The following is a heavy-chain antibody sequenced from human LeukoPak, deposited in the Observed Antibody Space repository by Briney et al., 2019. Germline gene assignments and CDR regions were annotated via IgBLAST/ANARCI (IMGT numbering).Heavy chain of an antibody. CDR3: ARVYCGGDCYLDY. CDR1: GFTFSSYG. V-gene: IGHV3-33*01. Sequence: GGSLSLSCAASGFTFSSYGMHWVRQAPGKGLEWVAVIWYDGSNKYYADSVKGRFTISRDNSKNTLYLQMNSLRAEDTAVYYYARVYCGGDCYLDYWGQGTLVTVSS. D-gene: IGHD2-21*02. J-gene: IGHJ4*02. CDR2: IWYDGSNK.